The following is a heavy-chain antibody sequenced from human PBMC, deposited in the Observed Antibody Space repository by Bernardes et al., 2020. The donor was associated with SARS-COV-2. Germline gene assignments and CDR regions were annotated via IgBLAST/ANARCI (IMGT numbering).Heavy chain of an antibody. CDR1: GFTFSSYG. Sequence: GGSLRLSCAASGFTFSSYGMHWVRQAPGKGLEWVALISYGGTNKYYADSVKGRFTISRDNSKNTLYLQMNSLRDEDTAVYYCARGSLFYHNDEGPFHDWGQGTLVTVSS. V-gene: IGHV3-30*03. CDR2: ISYGGTNK. J-gene: IGHJ4*02. CDR3: ARGSLFYHNDEGPFHD. D-gene: IGHD2-2*01.